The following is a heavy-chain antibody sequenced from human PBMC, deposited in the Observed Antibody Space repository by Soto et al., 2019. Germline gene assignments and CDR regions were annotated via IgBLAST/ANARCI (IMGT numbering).Heavy chain of an antibody. CDR2: IYYSGST. CDR3: ARIIASADKYYFDF. V-gene: IGHV4-59*01. Sequence: QVQLQESGPGLVKPSETLSLTCTVSGGSLSPYYWSWIRQPPGEGLEWIGYIYYSGSTDYNPSLKSRVTISVETPKNQFSLNLTSVTTADTAIYYCARIIASADKYYFDFWGQGTLVTVSS. D-gene: IGHD6-13*01. J-gene: IGHJ4*02. CDR1: GGSLSPYY.